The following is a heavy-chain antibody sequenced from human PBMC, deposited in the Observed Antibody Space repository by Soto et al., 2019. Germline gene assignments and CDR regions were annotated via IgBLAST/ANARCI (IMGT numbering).Heavy chain of an antibody. Sequence: GESLKISCKGSGYSFTSYWIGWVRQMPGKGLELRGIIYPGDSDTRYSTSFQGQVTISADKSINTAYLQWSSLKASDTAMYYCARHPLTGDGRGYFDYWGQGTLVTVSS. CDR1: GYSFTSYW. CDR3: ARHPLTGDGRGYFDY. J-gene: IGHJ4*02. CDR2: IYPGDSDT. D-gene: IGHD7-27*01. V-gene: IGHV5-51*01.